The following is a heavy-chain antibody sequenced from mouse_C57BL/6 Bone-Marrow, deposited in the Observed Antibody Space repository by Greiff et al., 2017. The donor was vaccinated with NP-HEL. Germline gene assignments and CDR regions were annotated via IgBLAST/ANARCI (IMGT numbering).Heavy chain of an antibody. CDR3: AREGYYGNYVVFAY. CDR2: IYPRSGNN. D-gene: IGHD2-1*01. CDR1: GYTFTSYG. V-gene: IGHV1-81*01. Sequence: VQLQQSGAELARPGASVKLSCKASGYTFTSYGISWVKQRTGQGLEWIGEIYPRSGNNYYNEKFKGKATLTADKSSSTAYMELRSLTSEDSAVYFCAREGYYGNYVVFAYWGQGTLVTVSA. J-gene: IGHJ3*01.